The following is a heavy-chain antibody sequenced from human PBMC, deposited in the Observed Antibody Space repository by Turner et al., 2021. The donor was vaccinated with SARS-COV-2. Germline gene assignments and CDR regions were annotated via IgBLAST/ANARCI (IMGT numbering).Heavy chain of an antibody. CDR3: ARDHRPVVVPAAKRAGSYYCGMDV. J-gene: IGHJ6*02. CDR1: GFTFSSYS. D-gene: IGHD2-2*01. CDR2: ISYSSTYI. V-gene: IGHV3-21*01. Sequence: EVQLVESGGGLVKPGGSLRLSCAASGFTFSSYSMNWVRQAQGKGLEWVSSISYSSTYIYYADSVKGRFTISRDNAKNSLYLQMNSLRAEDTAVYYCARDHRPVVVPAAKRAGSYYCGMDVWGQGTTVTVSS.